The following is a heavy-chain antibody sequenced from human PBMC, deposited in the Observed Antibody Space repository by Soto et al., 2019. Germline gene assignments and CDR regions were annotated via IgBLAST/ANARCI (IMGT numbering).Heavy chain of an antibody. D-gene: IGHD3-16*01. CDR3: ARGDKTMITWMDSVDI. J-gene: IGHJ3*02. CDR1: GFTFSRYW. CDR2: IKQDGTET. Sequence: GGSLRLSCAASGFTFSRYWMNWVRQAPGKGLEWVANIKQDGTETNYVDSVKGRFTISRDNARKSLYLQMDSLRAEDTAVYFCARGDKTMITWMDSVDIWGQGRMVTVSS. V-gene: IGHV3-7*01.